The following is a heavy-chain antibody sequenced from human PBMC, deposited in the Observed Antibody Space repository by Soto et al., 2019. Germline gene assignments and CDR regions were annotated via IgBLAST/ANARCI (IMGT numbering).Heavy chain of an antibody. CDR2: ISGTGGTT. J-gene: IGHJ4*02. V-gene: IGHV3-23*01. CDR1: GFTFSTYA. Sequence: ELQLLESGGDLVQPGGSLRLSCAASGFTFSTYAMSWVRQAPGKGLEWVTAISGTGGTTYYADSVKGRFTISRDNSKNTLYLQMSSLRADDAAIYRCAKEPLAQGTGWYADYLGQGTLVTVSS. CDR3: AKEPLAQGTGWYADY. D-gene: IGHD6-19*01.